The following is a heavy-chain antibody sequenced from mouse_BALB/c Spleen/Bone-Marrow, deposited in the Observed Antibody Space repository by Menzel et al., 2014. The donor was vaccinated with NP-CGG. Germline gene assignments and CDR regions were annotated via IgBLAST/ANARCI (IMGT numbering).Heavy chain of an antibody. V-gene: IGHV14-3*02. Sequence: VQLQQSGAELVKPGASVKLSCTASGFNIKDTYMHRVKQRPEQGLEWIGRIEPANGNTKYDPKFQGRATVTADTSSSTAYLQLSSLTSEDTAVYYCARYYYRTMDYWGQGTSVTVSS. J-gene: IGHJ4*01. CDR2: IEPANGNT. D-gene: IGHD1-1*01. CDR3: ARYYYRTMDY. CDR1: GFNIKDTY.